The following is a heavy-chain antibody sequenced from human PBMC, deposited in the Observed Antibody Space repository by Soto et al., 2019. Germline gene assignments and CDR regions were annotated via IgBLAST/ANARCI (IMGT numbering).Heavy chain of an antibody. V-gene: IGHV4-31*03. J-gene: IGHJ4*02. D-gene: IGHD3-16*01. Sequence: SETLSLTCTVSGGSISSGGYYWSWIRQHPGKGLEWIGYIYYSGSTYYNPSLKSRVTISVDTSKNQFSLKLSSVTAADTAVYYCARDGLTTFDYWGQGTLVTVSS. CDR3: ARDGLTTFDY. CDR2: IYYSGST. CDR1: GGSISSGGYY.